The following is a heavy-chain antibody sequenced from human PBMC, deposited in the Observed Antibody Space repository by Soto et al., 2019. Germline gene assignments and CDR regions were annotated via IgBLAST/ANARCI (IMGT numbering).Heavy chain of an antibody. CDR3: ARAAAALPHLGMDV. Sequence: ASVKVSCKASGYTFTGYYMHWVRQAPGQGLERMGWINPNSGGTNYAQKFQGWVTMTRDTSISTAYMELSRLRSDDTAVYYCARAAAALPHLGMDVWGQGTTVTVSS. D-gene: IGHD6-13*01. CDR2: INPNSGGT. V-gene: IGHV1-2*04. J-gene: IGHJ6*02. CDR1: GYTFTGYY.